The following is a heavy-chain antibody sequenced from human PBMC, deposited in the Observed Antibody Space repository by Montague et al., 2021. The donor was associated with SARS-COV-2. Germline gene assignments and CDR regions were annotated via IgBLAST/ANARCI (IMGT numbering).Heavy chain of an antibody. CDR1: GDSVSSNSAA. D-gene: IGHD6-13*01. J-gene: IGHJ6*02. CDR2: TYYRSKWYN. Sequence: CAISGDSVSSNSAAWNWIRQSPSRGLEWLGRTYYRSKWYNDYAVSVKSRITINPDTSKNQFSLQLNSVTPEDTAVYYCASGRMVPYSSSWTTLYYYYGMDAWDQGTTVTVSS. V-gene: IGHV6-1*01. CDR3: ASGRMVPYSSSWTTLYYYYGMDA.